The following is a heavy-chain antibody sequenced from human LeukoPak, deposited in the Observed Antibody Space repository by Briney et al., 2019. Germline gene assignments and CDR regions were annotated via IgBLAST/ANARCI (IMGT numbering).Heavy chain of an antibody. CDR1: GGSISSYY. J-gene: IGHJ5*02. CDR3: ARDQGYCSSTSCYVGWFDP. CDR2: IYYSGST. V-gene: IGHV4-59*12. D-gene: IGHD2-2*01. Sequence: PSETLSLTCTVSGGSISSYYWSWIRQPPGKGLEWIGYIYYSGSTNYNPSLKSRVTISVDRSKNQFSLKLSSVTAADTAVYYCARDQGYCSSTSCYVGWFDPWGQGTLVTVSS.